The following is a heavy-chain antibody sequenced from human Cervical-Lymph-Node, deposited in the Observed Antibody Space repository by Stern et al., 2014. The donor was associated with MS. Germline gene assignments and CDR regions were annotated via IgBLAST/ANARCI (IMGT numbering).Heavy chain of an antibody. CDR3: SRGELKEGLVRGMDV. V-gene: IGHV1-69*01. CDR2: VIAIFGTA. Sequence: VQLVESGAEVKKPGSSVKVSCKASGGTFSSYAISWVRQAPGQGLEWMGGVIAIFGTANYAQTVQGRVTIPWDESPSTAYMELSSLRSEDTAVDYCSRGELKEGLVRGMDVWGQGTTVTVSS. CDR1: GGTFSSYA. D-gene: IGHD1-26*01. J-gene: IGHJ6*02.